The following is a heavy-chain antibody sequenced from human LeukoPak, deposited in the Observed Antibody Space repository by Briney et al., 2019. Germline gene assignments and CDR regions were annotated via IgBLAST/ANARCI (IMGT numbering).Heavy chain of an antibody. V-gene: IGHV3-66*04. CDR1: GFTFSTQS. Sequence: GGSLRLSCVASGFTFSTQSMNWVRQAPGKGLEWVSIIYSGGATFYADSVKGRFTISRENSKNTLWLQMNSVRVEDTAVYYCARLHYDVLTGPFDYWGQGTLVTVSS. J-gene: IGHJ4*02. CDR2: IYSGGAT. CDR3: ARLHYDVLTGPFDY. D-gene: IGHD3-9*01.